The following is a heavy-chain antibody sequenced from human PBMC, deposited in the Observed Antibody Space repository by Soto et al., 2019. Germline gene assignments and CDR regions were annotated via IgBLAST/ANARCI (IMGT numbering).Heavy chain of an antibody. J-gene: IGHJ6*02. Sequence: PSETLSLTCTVSGGSINSGDYYWTWVRQPPGKGLEWIGNILHSGSTYYTPSLQSRVTISLDTSKNHFSLKLSFVTPADTAVYYCARDRYYGSGTYYNFYSGMDVWGQGTTVTVSS. D-gene: IGHD3-10*01. CDR1: GGSINSGDYY. CDR2: ILHSGST. CDR3: ARDRYYGSGTYYNFYSGMDV. V-gene: IGHV4-30-4*01.